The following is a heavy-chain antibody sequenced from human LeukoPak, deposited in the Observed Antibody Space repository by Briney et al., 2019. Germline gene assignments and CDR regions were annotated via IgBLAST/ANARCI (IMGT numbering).Heavy chain of an antibody. CDR2: FYSSTRT. D-gene: IGHD4-17*01. J-gene: IGHJ6*04. Sequence: SETLSLTCTVSGDSLTSGSRYWSWIRQPAGKGLEWIRHFYSSTRTTYNPSLESRVTISGDTAKNQFSLKLDSVTAADTAVYFCARCMSEPDYADYAYYYHMDVWGKRTTVTVSS. CDR1: GDSLTSGSRY. CDR3: ARCMSEPDYADYAYYYHMDV. V-gene: IGHV4-61*09.